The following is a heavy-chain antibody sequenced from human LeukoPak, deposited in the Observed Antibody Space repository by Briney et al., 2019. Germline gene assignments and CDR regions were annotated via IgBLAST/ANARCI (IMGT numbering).Heavy chain of an antibody. Sequence: GGSLRLSCTASGFTFDDYAMHWVRQAPGPGLEWVSSITWNSGTVGYAAPVKGRFTISRDNAKNSLDLQMNSLRPEATAFSYFAKDGVLRPRNYYDTRYYFDYWGQGTLVTVSS. V-gene: IGHV3-9*01. CDR2: ITWNSGTV. D-gene: IGHD3-22*01. J-gene: IGHJ4*02. CDR1: GFTFDDYA. CDR3: AKDGVLRPRNYYDTRYYFDY.